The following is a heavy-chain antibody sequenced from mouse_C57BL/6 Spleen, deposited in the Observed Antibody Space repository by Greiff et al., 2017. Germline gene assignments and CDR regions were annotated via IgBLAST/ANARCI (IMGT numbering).Heavy chain of an antibody. V-gene: IGHV1-55*01. CDR1: GYTFTSYW. J-gene: IGHJ4*01. D-gene: IGHD2-2*01. CDR2: IYPGSGST. CDR3: ARRGYYGYDDSLYAMDY. Sequence: QVQLQQPGAELVKPGASVKMSCKASGYTFTSYWITWVKQRPGQGLEWIGDIYPGSGSTNYNEKFKSKATLTVDTSSSTAYMQLSSLTSEYSAVYYCARRGYYGYDDSLYAMDYWGQGTSVTVSS.